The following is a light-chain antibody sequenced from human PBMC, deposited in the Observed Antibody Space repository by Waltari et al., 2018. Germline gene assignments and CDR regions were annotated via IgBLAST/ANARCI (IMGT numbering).Light chain of an antibody. V-gene: IGKV1-33*01. J-gene: IGKJ5*01. Sequence: DIKMTQSPSSLSASVGDRVTITCQASQDINNYLNWYQQKPGKAPKLLIYDASNLETGVPSRFSGSGSGTDFTFTISSLQPEDIATYYCQQYANVPPTFGQGTRLEIE. CDR3: QQYANVPPT. CDR2: DAS. CDR1: QDINNY.